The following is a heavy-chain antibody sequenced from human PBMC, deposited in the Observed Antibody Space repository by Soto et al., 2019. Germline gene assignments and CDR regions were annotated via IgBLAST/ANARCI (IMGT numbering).Heavy chain of an antibody. Sequence: GESLKISCKGSGYSFTNYWIGWVRQMPGKGLEWMGMIYPDDSDTKYSPSFQGQVTFSADKSINTAYLQWSSLKASDTAIYYCARLEWLSLAAWFDPWGQGALVTAPQ. CDR3: ARLEWLSLAAWFDP. D-gene: IGHD3-3*01. CDR1: GYSFTNYW. CDR2: IYPDDSDT. V-gene: IGHV5-51*01. J-gene: IGHJ5*02.